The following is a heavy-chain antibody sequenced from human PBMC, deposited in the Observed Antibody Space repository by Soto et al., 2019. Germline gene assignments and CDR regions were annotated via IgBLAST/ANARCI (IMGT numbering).Heavy chain of an antibody. J-gene: IGHJ6*02. Sequence: GGSLRLSCSVSGFTFINFDIHWVGQSPVKGREWVAVISYDGSKKYYPGSVKGRFTVARDNSNNTLFLEMNSLRVEDTAVYYCAREGVAPSAIGHYYYGMDVWGQGTTVTVSS. V-gene: IGHV3-30*07. CDR1: GFTFINFD. CDR3: AREGVAPSAIGHYYYGMDV. CDR2: ISYDGSKK. D-gene: IGHD2-2*02.